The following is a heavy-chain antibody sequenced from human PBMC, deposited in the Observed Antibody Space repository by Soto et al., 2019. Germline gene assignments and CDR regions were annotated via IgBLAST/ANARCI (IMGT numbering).Heavy chain of an antibody. J-gene: IGHJ4*02. CDR3: TKRREYSGATNFDY. CDR2: VSGSGDNT. V-gene: IGHV3-23*01. D-gene: IGHD5-12*01. Sequence: GGSLRLSCAASGFTFSSYWMSWVRQAPGKGLEWVSAVSGSGDNTYYPDSVRGRFSISRDNSKNTVHLQMNNLRAEDTAVYYCTKRREYSGATNFDYWGQGTLVTVSS. CDR1: GFTFSSYW.